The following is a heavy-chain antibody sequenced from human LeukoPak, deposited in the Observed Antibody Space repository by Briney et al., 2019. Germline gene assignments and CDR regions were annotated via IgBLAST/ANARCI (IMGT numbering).Heavy chain of an antibody. CDR1: GYTFTGYY. J-gene: IGHJ2*01. CDR3: ARGYYYDSSGDNWYFDL. Sequence: ASVKVSCKASGYTFTGYYMHWVRQAPGQGLEWRGWINPNSGGTNYAQKFQGRVTMTRDTSISTAYMELSRLRSDDTAVYYCARGYYYDSSGDNWYFDLWGRGTLVTVSS. CDR2: INPNSGGT. V-gene: IGHV1-2*02. D-gene: IGHD3-22*01.